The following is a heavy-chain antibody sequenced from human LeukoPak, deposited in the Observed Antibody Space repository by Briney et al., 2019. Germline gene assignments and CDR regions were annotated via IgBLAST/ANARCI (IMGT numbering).Heavy chain of an antibody. CDR2: INGDGSRT. J-gene: IGHJ5*02. V-gene: IGHV3-74*01. CDR3: ARQAGVT. Sequence: GGSLRLSCAVSGFTFSPYWMHWVRHVPGKGLVWVSHINGDGSRTYYADSVKGRFTISRDNAENSLYLQMNSLRAEDTAVYYCARQAGVTWGQGTLVTVSS. D-gene: IGHD6-19*01. CDR1: GFTFSPYW.